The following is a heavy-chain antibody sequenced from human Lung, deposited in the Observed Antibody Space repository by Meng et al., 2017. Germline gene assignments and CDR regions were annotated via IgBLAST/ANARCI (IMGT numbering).Heavy chain of an antibody. D-gene: IGHD4-11*01. CDR2: INHSGST. Sequence: QGHAHLWGAGLLKPSETLSLPCVVSGGSFSDYYWSWIRQPPGKGLEWIGEINHSGSTNYNPSLESRATISVDTSQNNLSLKLSSVTAADSAVYYCARGPTTMAHDFDYWGQGTLVTVSS. J-gene: IGHJ4*02. CDR1: GGSFSDYY. CDR3: ARGPTTMAHDFDY. V-gene: IGHV4-34*01.